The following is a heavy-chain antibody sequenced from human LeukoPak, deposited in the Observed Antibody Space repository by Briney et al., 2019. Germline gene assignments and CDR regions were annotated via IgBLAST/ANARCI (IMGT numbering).Heavy chain of an antibody. CDR3: ARDQYYYDSSGYSQFDY. CDR2: IYYSGST. CDR1: GGSLSSSSNY. V-gene: IGHV4-39*07. Sequence: SETLSLTCSVSGGSLSSSSNYWGWLRQPPGRGLDWLGTIYYSGSTYYNPSLKSRVTISVDTSKNQFFLNLNSVTAADTAVYYCARDQYYYDSSGYSQFDYWGQGTLVTVSS. J-gene: IGHJ4*02. D-gene: IGHD3-22*01.